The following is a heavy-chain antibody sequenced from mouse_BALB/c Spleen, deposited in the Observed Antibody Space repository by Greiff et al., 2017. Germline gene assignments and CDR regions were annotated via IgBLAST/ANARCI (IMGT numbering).Heavy chain of an antibody. J-gene: IGHJ2*01. V-gene: IGHV5-9-4*01. Sequence: EVQGVESGGGLVKPGGSLKLSCAASGFTFSSYAMSWVRQSPEKRLEWVAEISSGGSYTYYPDTVTGRFTISRDNAKNTLYLEMSSLRSEDTAMYYCARTYYGNYVDYFDYWGQGTTLTVSS. CDR2: ISSGGSYT. D-gene: IGHD2-10*01. CDR1: GFTFSSYA. CDR3: ARTYYGNYVDYFDY.